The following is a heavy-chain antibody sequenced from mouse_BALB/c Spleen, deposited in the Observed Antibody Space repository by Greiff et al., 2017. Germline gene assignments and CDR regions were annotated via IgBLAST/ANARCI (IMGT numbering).Heavy chain of an antibody. CDR3: ARWVLYYAMDY. Sequence: EVQLVESGGGLVQPGGSRKLSCAASGFTFSSFGMHWVRQAPEKGLEWVAYICSGSSTIYYADTVKGRFTISRDNTKNTLFLQMTSLRSEDTAMYYWARWVLYYAMDYWGQGTSVTVSS. D-gene: IGHD2-14*01. CDR1: GFTFSSFG. CDR2: ICSGSSTI. J-gene: IGHJ4*01. V-gene: IGHV5-17*02.